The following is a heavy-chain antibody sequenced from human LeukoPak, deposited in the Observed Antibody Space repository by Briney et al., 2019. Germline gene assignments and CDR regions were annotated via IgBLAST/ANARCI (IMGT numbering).Heavy chain of an antibody. Sequence: ASVKVSCKASGGTFSSYAISWVRQAPGKGPEWMGGFDPEDGETIYAQKFQGRVTMTEDTSTDTAYMELSSLRSEDTAVYYCATTTHHYYDSRDYDAFDIWGQGTMVTVSS. J-gene: IGHJ3*02. CDR3: ATTTHHYYDSRDYDAFDI. CDR1: GGTFSSYA. D-gene: IGHD3-22*01. CDR2: FDPEDGET. V-gene: IGHV1-24*01.